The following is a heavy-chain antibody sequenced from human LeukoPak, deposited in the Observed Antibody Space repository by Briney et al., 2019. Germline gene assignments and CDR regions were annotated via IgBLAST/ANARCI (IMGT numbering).Heavy chain of an antibody. Sequence: GASVKVPCKASGYTFTNYAMNWVRQAPGQGLEWMGGIIPIFGTANYAQKFQGRVTITADESTSTAYMGLSSLRAEDTALYYCARDLSSSGWGVSDYWGQGTLVTVSS. D-gene: IGHD6-19*01. J-gene: IGHJ4*02. CDR3: ARDLSSSGWGVSDY. V-gene: IGHV1-69*13. CDR2: IIPIFGTA. CDR1: GYTFTNYA.